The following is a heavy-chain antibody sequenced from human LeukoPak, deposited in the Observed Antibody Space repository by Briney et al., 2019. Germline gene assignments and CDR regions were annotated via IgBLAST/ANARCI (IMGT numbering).Heavy chain of an antibody. V-gene: IGHV3-74*01. Sequence: GGSLRLSCAASGFTFSSYWMHWARQAPGKGLVWVSRINSDGSSTSYADSVKGRFTISRDNAKNTLYLQMNSLRAEDTAVYYCARVHRVGATKETQFGAFDIWGQGTMVTVSS. CDR2: INSDGSST. CDR3: ARVHRVGATKETQFGAFDI. D-gene: IGHD1-26*01. J-gene: IGHJ3*02. CDR1: GFTFSSYW.